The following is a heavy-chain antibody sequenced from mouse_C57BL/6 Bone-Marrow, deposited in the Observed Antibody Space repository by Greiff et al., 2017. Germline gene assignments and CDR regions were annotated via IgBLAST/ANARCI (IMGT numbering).Heavy chain of an antibody. CDR3: ASSSYYSGSSLYYCDY. Sequence: QVQLQQSGPELVKPGASVKISCKASGYAFSSSWMNWVKQRPGKGLEWIGRIYPGDGDTNYNGKFKGKATLTSDKSSSTAYRQLSSLTSEDTAVYFCASSSYYSGSSLYYCDYWGQGTTLTVAS. CDR2: IYPGDGDT. D-gene: IGHD1-1*01. J-gene: IGHJ2*01. CDR1: GYAFSSSW. V-gene: IGHV1-82*01.